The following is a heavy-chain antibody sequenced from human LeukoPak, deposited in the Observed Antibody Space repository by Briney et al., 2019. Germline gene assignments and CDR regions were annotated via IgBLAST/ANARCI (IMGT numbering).Heavy chain of an antibody. CDR3: DGHFGAWHYFDY. Sequence: GGSLRLSCAASGFTFSSYAIHWVRQAPGKGLEWVALISYDGSTKYSTDSVKGRFTISRDNSKNTLYLQMNSLRPEDTAVYYCDGHFGAWHYFDYWGQGTLVTVSS. V-gene: IGHV3-30*04. CDR2: ISYDGSTK. D-gene: IGHD3-3*01. J-gene: IGHJ4*02. CDR1: GFTFSSYA.